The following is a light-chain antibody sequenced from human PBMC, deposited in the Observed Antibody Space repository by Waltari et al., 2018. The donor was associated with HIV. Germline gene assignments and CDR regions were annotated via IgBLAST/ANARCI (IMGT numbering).Light chain of an antibody. J-gene: IGKJ5*01. V-gene: IGKV1-12*01. CDR1: QGIGTW. Sequence: DIQMTQSPSSVSASVGDRVTITCRAGQGIGTWLAWYQQKLGQVPKLLIYSASYLQSWVPSRFSGSGSGTSFTLAISSLQPEDFATYYCQQVNSFPITFGQGTRLEIK. CDR2: SAS. CDR3: QQVNSFPIT.